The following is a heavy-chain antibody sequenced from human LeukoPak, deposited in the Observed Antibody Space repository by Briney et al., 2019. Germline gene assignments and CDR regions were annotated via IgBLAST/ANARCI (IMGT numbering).Heavy chain of an antibody. J-gene: IGHJ4*02. CDR1: GGSISGYY. Sequence: KSSETLSLTCTVSGGSISGYYWSWIRQPPGKGLEWIGYIYYSGSTNYNPSLKSRVTISVDTSKNQFSLKLSSVTAADTAVYYCARGYAEDYFDYWGQGTLVTVSS. V-gene: IGHV4-59*01. CDR3: ARGYAEDYFDY. CDR2: IYYSGST. D-gene: IGHD1-1*01.